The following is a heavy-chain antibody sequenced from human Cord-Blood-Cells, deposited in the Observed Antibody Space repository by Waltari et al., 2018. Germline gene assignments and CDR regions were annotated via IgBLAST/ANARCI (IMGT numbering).Heavy chain of an antibody. CDR3: ARDRGVRGVIDY. CDR1: GDTFTSYY. V-gene: IGHV1-46*01. Sequence: QVQLVQSGAEVKKPGASVKVSCTASGDTFTSYYMHWVAQAPGQGLAWMGIINPSGGSTSYAQKFQGRVTMTRDTSTSTVYMELSSLRSEDTAVYYCARDRGVRGVIDYWGQGTLVTVSS. D-gene: IGHD3-10*01. J-gene: IGHJ4*02. CDR2: INPSGGST.